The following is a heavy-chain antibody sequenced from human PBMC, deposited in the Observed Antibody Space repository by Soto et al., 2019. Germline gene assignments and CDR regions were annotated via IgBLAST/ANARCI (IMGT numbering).Heavy chain of an antibody. CDR2: IYYSGST. J-gene: IGHJ4*02. D-gene: IGHD6-19*01. Sequence: SETLSLTCTVSGGSISSSSYYWGWIRQPPGKGLEWIGSIYYSGSTYYNPSLKSRVTISVDTSKNQFSLKLSSVTAADTAVYYCARHRGKQWLVLEWGQGTLVTVSS. V-gene: IGHV4-39*01. CDR3: ARHRGKQWLVLE. CDR1: GGSISSSSYY.